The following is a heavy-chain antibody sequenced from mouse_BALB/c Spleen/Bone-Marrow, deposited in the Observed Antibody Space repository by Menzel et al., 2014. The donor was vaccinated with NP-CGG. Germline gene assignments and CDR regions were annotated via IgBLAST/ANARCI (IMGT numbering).Heavy chain of an antibody. CDR3: ARDWDGYYFDY. J-gene: IGHJ2*01. V-gene: IGHV3-6*02. CDR1: GYSITSGYY. Sequence: ESGPGLVKPSQSLSLTCSVTGYSITSGYYWNWIRQFPGNKLEWMGYISYDGSNNYNQSLKNRISITRDTSKNQFFLKLISVTTEDTATYYCARDWDGYYFDYWGQGTTLTVSS. D-gene: IGHD2-3*01. CDR2: ISYDGSN.